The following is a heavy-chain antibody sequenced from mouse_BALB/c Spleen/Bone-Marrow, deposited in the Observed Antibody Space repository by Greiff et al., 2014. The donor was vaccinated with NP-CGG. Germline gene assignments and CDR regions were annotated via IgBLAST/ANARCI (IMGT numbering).Heavy chain of an antibody. V-gene: IGHV1-37*01. CDR3: GRGGTVVTKGSTYWYFDL. CDR2: INPYNGES. D-gene: IGHD2-5*01. CDR1: GYSFSGYF. J-gene: IGHJ1*01. Sequence: EVQLHQSGPDLVKPGASVKISCKASGYSFSGYFMNWVKQSHGKSLEWIGRINPYNGESFYNQKFKDKATLTVDKSSTTAHMDLLSLTSEDSAVYYCGRGGTVVTKGSTYWYFDLWGAGTTVTVSS.